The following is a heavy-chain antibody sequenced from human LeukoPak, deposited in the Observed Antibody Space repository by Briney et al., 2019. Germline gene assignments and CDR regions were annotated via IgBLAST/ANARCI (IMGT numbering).Heavy chain of an antibody. Sequence: GESLKISCKGSGYSFTSYWIGWVRQLPGKGLEWMGIIYPGDSDTRYSPSFQGQVTISADKSISTAYLQWSSLKASDTAMYYCARLRRGGLYDSSGYALDYWGQGTLVTVSS. CDR2: IYPGDSDT. CDR3: ARLRRGGLYDSSGYALDY. D-gene: IGHD3-22*01. V-gene: IGHV5-51*01. CDR1: GYSFTSYW. J-gene: IGHJ4*02.